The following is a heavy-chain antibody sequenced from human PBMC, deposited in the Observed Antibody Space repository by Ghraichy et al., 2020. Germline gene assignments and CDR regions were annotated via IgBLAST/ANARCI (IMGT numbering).Heavy chain of an antibody. J-gene: IGHJ3*02. Sequence: GGSLRLSCAASGFTFSTYNMNWVRQAPGKGLEWVSYISTSSSPIYYADSVKGRFTISRDNVKNSLYLQMNSLRDEDTAVYYCARDIAAAGTAFDIWGQGTMVTVSS. CDR2: ISTSSSPI. V-gene: IGHV3-48*02. CDR1: GFTFSTYN. CDR3: ARDIAAAGTAFDI. D-gene: IGHD6-13*01.